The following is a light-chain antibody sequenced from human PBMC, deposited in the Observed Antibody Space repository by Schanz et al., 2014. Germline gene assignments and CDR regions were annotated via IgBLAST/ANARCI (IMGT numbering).Light chain of an antibody. CDR3: CSYTSSVV. V-gene: IGLV2-14*02. J-gene: IGLJ2*01. CDR1: SSDVGSYNF. Sequence: QSALTQPASVSGSPGQSITISCTGTSSDVGSYNFVSWYRQHPGKAPKLMIYEGSKRPSGVSNRFSGSKSGNTASLTISGLQAEDEADYYCCSYTSSVVFGGGTKLTVL. CDR2: EGS.